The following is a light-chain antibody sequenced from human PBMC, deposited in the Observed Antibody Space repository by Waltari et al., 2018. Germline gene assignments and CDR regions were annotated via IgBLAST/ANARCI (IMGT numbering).Light chain of an antibody. CDR3: QQYYSTPNT. CDR1: QSALHNNNQDY. Sequence: DIVMTQSPDSLGVSLCEGATLNCKSSQSALHNNNQDYVAWYQQKPGQPPKLLSYWASTREFGVPDRFSGSGSGTSFTLTISSLQAEDVAVYYCQQYYSTPNTFGQGTKLEIK. CDR2: WAS. V-gene: IGKV4-1*01. J-gene: IGKJ2*01.